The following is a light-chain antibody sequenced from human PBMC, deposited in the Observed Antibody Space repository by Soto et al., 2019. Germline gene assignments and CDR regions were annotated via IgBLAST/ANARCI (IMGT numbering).Light chain of an antibody. V-gene: IGLV1-44*01. CDR3: AAWDDSLSGCVI. Sequence: QSVLTQQPSASGTPGRSVTISCSGSRSNIGSNTVTWYQQVPGTAPKLLIYSTNQRPSGVPDRFSASKSGTSASLTISGLQSEDEADYYCAAWDDSLSGCVIFGGGTKLTVL. CDR1: RSNIGSNT. CDR2: STN. J-gene: IGLJ2*01.